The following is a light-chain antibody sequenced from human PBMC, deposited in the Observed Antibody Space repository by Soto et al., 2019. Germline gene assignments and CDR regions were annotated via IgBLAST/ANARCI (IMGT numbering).Light chain of an antibody. CDR3: ISYTSSSTLV. V-gene: IGLV2-14*03. Sequence: QSALTQPASVSGSPGQSITISCTGTSSDVGGYNYVSWYQHHPGKAPKLMIYDVNNRPSGVSNRFSGSKSGNTASLTISGLQAEDEADYYCISYTSSSTLVFGGGTKVTGL. CDR2: DVN. J-gene: IGLJ3*02. CDR1: SSDVGGYNY.